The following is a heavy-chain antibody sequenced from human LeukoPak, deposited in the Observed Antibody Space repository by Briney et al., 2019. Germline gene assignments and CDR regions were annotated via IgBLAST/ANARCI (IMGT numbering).Heavy chain of an antibody. D-gene: IGHD1-26*01. V-gene: IGHV1-8*01. CDR3: ARGRFRWELEIRDFDY. J-gene: IGHJ4*02. CDR1: GYTFTSYD. Sequence: ASVKFSCKASGYTFTSYDINWVRQATGQGLEWMGWVNPNSGNTGYGKTFQGRVTMTTNTSISTAYMELSSLRSEDTAVYYCARGRFRWELEIRDFDYWGQGTLVTVSS. CDR2: VNPNSGNT.